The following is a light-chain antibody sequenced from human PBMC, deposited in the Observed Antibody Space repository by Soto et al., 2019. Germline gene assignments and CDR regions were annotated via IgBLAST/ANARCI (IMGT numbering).Light chain of an antibody. CDR1: QSISSSY. CDR3: QQYHNWPIT. Sequence: DIVLTQSPGTLSLSPGERATLSCRASQSISSSYLAWYQQKPGQAPRLLIYGASTRATGISARFSGSGSGTEFTLTISSLQSEDVAVYYCQQYHNWPITFGQGTRLEIK. V-gene: IGKV3-15*01. CDR2: GAS. J-gene: IGKJ5*01.